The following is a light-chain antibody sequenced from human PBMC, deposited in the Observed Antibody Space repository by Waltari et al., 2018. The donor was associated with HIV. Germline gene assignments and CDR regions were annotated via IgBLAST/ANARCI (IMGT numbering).Light chain of an antibody. J-gene: IGLJ2*01. Sequence: QSALTQPASVSGSPGQSITISCTGMSTDIGSYDLVSWYHQHPGKAPKLMIYEVTKRPSGVSNRFSGSKSGNTASLTISGLQAEDEADYHFCSYAGGITHVLFGGGTKLTVL. CDR3: CSYAGGITHVL. V-gene: IGLV2-23*02. CDR2: EVT. CDR1: STDIGSYDL.